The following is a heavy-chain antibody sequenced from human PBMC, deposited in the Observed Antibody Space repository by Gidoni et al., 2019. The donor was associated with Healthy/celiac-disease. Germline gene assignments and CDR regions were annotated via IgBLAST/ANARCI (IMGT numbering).Heavy chain of an antibody. CDR3: AREFKAPSLNYCSGGSCRLYYYYYMDV. V-gene: IGHV1-46*01. CDR2: INPSGGST. D-gene: IGHD2-15*01. J-gene: IGHJ6*03. Sequence: QVQLVQSGAEVKKPGASVKVSCKASGYTFTSYYMHWVRQAPGQGLEWMGIINPSGGSTSYAQKFQGRVTMTRDTSTSTVYMELSSLRSEDTAVYYCAREFKAPSLNYCSGGSCRLYYYYYMDVWGKGTTVTVSS. CDR1: GYTFTSYY.